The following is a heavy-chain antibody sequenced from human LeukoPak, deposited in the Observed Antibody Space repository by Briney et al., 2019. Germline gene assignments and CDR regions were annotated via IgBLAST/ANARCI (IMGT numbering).Heavy chain of an antibody. CDR3: AKRASDWFFDY. D-gene: IGHD3/OR15-3a*01. CDR2: IYHDGTT. Sequence: PSETLSLTCAVFSYAISSGHYWGWIRQSPGKGLGWIGTIYHDGTTYYNPSLKSRVTISVDTSKNQFSLNLNSVTAADTAVYYCAKRASDWFFDYWGQGTLVTVSS. V-gene: IGHV4-38-2*01. CDR1: SYAISSGHY. J-gene: IGHJ4*02.